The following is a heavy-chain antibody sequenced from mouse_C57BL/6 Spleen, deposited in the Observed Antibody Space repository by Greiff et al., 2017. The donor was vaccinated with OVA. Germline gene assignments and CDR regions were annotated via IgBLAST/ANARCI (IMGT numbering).Heavy chain of an antibody. CDR1: GYTFTGYW. CDR3: ARALGTLITTVVDPYWYFDV. Sequence: QVQLQQSGAELMKPGASVKLSCKAPGYTFTGYWIEWVKQRPGHGLEWIGEILPGSGSTNYNEKFKGKATFTADTSSNTAYMQLSSLTTEDSAIYYCARALGTLITTVVDPYWYFDVWGTGTTVTVSS. V-gene: IGHV1-9*01. CDR2: ILPGSGST. J-gene: IGHJ1*03. D-gene: IGHD1-1*01.